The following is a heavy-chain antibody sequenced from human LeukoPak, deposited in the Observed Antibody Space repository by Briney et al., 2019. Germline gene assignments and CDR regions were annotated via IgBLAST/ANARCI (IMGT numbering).Heavy chain of an antibody. Sequence: PGGSLRLSCAASGFTFSTSWMTWVRQAPGKGLERVAIINVDDSSKSYLDSVKGRFTISRDNAKNSLYLQMNSLRAEDTAVYYCARDRAYSTFDFWGQGTLVAVSS. V-gene: IGHV3-7*01. J-gene: IGHJ4*02. CDR3: ARDRAYSTFDF. CDR2: INVDDSSK. D-gene: IGHD4-11*01. CDR1: GFTFSTSW.